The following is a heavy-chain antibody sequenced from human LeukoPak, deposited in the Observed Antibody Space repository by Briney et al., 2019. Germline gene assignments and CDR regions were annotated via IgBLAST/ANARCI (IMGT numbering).Heavy chain of an antibody. D-gene: IGHD6-6*01. CDR3: AGEGFSSSWYYYYYMDV. CDR2: INHSGST. J-gene: IGHJ6*03. Sequence: SETLSLTCAVYGGSFSGYYWSWIRQPPGKGLEWIGEINHSGSTNYNPSLKSRVTISVDTSKNQFSLKLSSVTAADTAVYYCAGEGFSSSWYYYYYMDVWGKGTTVTVSS. V-gene: IGHV4-34*01. CDR1: GGSFSGYY.